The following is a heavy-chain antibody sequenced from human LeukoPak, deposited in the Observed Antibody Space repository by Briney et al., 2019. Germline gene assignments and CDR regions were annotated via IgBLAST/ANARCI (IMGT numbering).Heavy chain of an antibody. CDR1: GGSFSGYY. V-gene: IGHV4-34*01. Sequence: SETLSLTCTVSGGSFSGYYWTWIRQPPGKGLEWIGEMDHRGRSNQNPSLKSRVTISLDTSKNNFTLNLISVTAADTAVYYCARDGTPIYSSGWVYMDVWGKGTTVTISS. D-gene: IGHD6-25*01. CDR2: MDHRGRS. J-gene: IGHJ6*04. CDR3: ARDGTPIYSSGWVYMDV.